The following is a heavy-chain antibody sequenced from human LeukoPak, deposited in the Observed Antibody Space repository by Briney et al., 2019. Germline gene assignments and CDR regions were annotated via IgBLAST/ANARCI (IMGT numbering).Heavy chain of an antibody. CDR3: ARHESRYSSSGSFDY. Sequence: SETLSLTCTVSGYSISSGYYWGWIRQPPGKGLEWIGSIYHSGSTYYNPSLKSQVTISVDTSKNQFSLKLSSVTAADTAVYYCARHESRYSSSGSFDYWGQGTLVTVSS. V-gene: IGHV4-38-2*02. CDR1: GYSISSGYY. D-gene: IGHD6-13*01. CDR2: IYHSGST. J-gene: IGHJ4*02.